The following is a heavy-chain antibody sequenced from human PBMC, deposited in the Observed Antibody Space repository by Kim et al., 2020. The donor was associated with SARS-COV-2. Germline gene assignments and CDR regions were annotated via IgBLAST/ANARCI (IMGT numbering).Heavy chain of an antibody. Sequence: ASVKVSCKASGYTFTSYAMHWVRQAPGQRLEWMGWINAGNGNTKYSQKFQGRVTITRDTSASTAYMELSSLRSEDTAVYYCARVQDSSSWGYYYYYYGMDVWGQGTTVTVSS. J-gene: IGHJ6*02. CDR1: GYTFTSYA. CDR2: INAGNGNT. V-gene: IGHV1-3*01. CDR3: ARVQDSSSWGYYYYYYGMDV. D-gene: IGHD6-13*01.